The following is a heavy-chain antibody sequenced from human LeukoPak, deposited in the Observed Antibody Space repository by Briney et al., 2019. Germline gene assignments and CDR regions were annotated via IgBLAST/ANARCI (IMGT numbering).Heavy chain of an antibody. Sequence: ASVRVSCKASGYILTNYYMHWVRQAPGQGLEWTGWINPHSSDTKYAPNFRGRVTWTRDTSLNTTYMELSSLTSEDTAIYYCARAHQLGAFDFWGQGTLVTVSS. CDR1: GYILTNYY. CDR2: INPHSSDT. V-gene: IGHV1/OR15-1*04. CDR3: ARAHQLGAFDF. D-gene: IGHD1-1*01. J-gene: IGHJ3*01.